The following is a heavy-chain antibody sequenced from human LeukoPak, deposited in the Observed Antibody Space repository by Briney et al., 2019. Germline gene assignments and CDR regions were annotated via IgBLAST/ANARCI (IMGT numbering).Heavy chain of an antibody. Sequence: PGGSLRLSCAASGCTFSKHGMNWVRQAPGEGLEWVSGISTSGHITYYADSVKGRFTISRDNSKNALYLEVISLTAEDTAVYYCAKDDAWLRFGEWSQGTLVTVSS. J-gene: IGHJ4*02. D-gene: IGHD3-10*01. V-gene: IGHV3-23*01. CDR1: GCTFSKHG. CDR2: ISTSGHIT. CDR3: AKDDAWLRFGE.